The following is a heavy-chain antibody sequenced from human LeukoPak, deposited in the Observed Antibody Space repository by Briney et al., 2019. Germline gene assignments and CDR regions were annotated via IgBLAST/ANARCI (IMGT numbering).Heavy chain of an antibody. V-gene: IGHV3-21*01. Sequence: GGSLRLSCAASGFTFSDYAMNWVRQAPGKGLEWVSSISSSSSYIYYADSVKGRFTISRDNAKNSLYLQMNSLRTEDTAVYYCARGPFYDSSGYYFYWGQGTLVTVSS. CDR1: GFTFSDYA. CDR2: ISSSSSYI. J-gene: IGHJ4*02. D-gene: IGHD3-22*01. CDR3: ARGPFYDSSGYYFY.